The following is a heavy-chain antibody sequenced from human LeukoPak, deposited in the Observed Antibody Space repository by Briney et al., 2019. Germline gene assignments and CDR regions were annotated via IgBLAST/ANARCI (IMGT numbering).Heavy chain of an antibody. CDR1: GFTFSDHG. CDR2: IYSGGST. V-gene: IGHV3-66*01. D-gene: IGHD1-1*01. Sequence: GGSLRLSCAASGFTFSDHGMHWVRQAPGKGLEWVSVIYSGGSTYYADSVKGRFTISRDNSKNTLYLQMNSLRAEDTAVYYCARWDLTGTTDYWGQGTLVTVSS. J-gene: IGHJ4*02. CDR3: ARWDLTGTTDY.